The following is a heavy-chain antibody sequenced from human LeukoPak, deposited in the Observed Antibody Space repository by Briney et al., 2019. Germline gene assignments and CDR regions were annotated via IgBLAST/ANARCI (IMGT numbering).Heavy chain of an antibody. J-gene: IGHJ4*02. CDR1: GGSFSGFY. V-gene: IGHV4-34*01. Sequence: SETLSLTCAVYGGSFSGFYWSWIRLPPGKGLEWIGEISHTGSTNYNPSLKTRVTISIDTSENHFSLKLSSVTAADTALYYCAKDAKAGWNFDYWGQGTLVTVSS. D-gene: IGHD6-19*01. CDR2: ISHTGST. CDR3: AKDAKAGWNFDY.